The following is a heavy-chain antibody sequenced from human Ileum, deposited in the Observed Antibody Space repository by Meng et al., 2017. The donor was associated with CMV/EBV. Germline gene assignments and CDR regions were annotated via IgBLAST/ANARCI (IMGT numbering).Heavy chain of an antibody. CDR1: GFTFSTYA. D-gene: IGHD5-18*01. Sequence: GGSLRLSCAASGFTFSTYAMHWVRQAPGKGLDWVAVVSYDGTNKYYADSVKGRFTISRDNSKNTLYLQMNTLRAEDTALYYCASRDSYGIDYWGQGKQVNGAS. CDR2: VSYDGTNK. J-gene: IGHJ4*01. CDR3: ASRDSYGIDY. V-gene: IGHV3-30-3*01.